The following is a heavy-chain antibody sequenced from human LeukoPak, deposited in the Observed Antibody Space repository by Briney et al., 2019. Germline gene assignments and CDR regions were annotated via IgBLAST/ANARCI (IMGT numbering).Heavy chain of an antibody. CDR3: AGATGAVTTYSYYYYYMDV. D-gene: IGHD4-17*01. Sequence: SETLSLTCAVYGGSFSGYYWSWIRQPPGKGLEWIGEINHSGSTNYNPSLKSRVTISVDTSKNQFSLKLSSVTAADTAVYYCAGATGAVTTYSYYYYYMDVWGKGTTVTISS. CDR2: INHSGST. V-gene: IGHV4-34*01. CDR1: GGSFSGYY. J-gene: IGHJ6*03.